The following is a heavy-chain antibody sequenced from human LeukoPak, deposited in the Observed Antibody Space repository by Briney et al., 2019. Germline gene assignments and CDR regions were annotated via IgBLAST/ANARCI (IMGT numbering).Heavy chain of an antibody. CDR3: ARDGWVFGVVSPPY. CDR1: GYTFTSYG. D-gene: IGHD3-3*01. V-gene: IGHV1-18*01. Sequence: GASVKVSCKASGYTFTSYGISWVRQAPGQGLEWMGWISAYNGNTNYAQKLQGRVTMTTDTSTSTAYMELRSLRFDDTAVYYCARDGWVFGVVSPPYWGQGTLVTVSS. CDR2: ISAYNGNT. J-gene: IGHJ4*02.